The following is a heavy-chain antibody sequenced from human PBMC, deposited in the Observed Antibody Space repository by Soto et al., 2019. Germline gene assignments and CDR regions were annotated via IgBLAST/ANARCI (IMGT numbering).Heavy chain of an antibody. CDR1: GFTFSSYA. CDR3: AKPLQNIQHLDNLDAFDI. Sequence: GGSLRLSCAASGFTFSSYAVSWVRQAPGKGLEWVSAISGSGVSTYYADSVKGRFTISRENSKNTVYLQMNSLRAEDTAVYYCAKPLQNIQHLDNLDAFDIWGQGTMVTVSS. CDR2: ISGSGVST. J-gene: IGHJ3*02. V-gene: IGHV3-23*01. D-gene: IGHD6-13*01.